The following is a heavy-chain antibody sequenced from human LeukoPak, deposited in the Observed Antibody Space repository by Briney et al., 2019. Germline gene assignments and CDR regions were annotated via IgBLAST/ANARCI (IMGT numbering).Heavy chain of an antibody. CDR3: ARDLGGGYYEGIAYNWFDP. Sequence: ASVKVSCKASGYTFTSYAMNWVRQAPGQGLEWMGWINTNTGNPTYAQGFTGRFVFSLDTSVSTAYLQISSLKAEDTAVYYCARDLGGGYYEGIAYNWFDPWGQGTLVTVSP. CDR1: GYTFTSYA. CDR2: INTNTGNP. D-gene: IGHD3-22*01. V-gene: IGHV7-4-1*02. J-gene: IGHJ5*02.